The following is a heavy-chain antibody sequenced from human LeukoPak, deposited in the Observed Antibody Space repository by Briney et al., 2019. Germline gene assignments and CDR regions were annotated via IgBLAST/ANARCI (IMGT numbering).Heavy chain of an antibody. CDR2: ITSSGTNI. Sequence: GGSLRLSCAASGFTFSNYEMNWVRQAPGKGLEWVSTITSSGTNIYYADSVKGRFTVSRDNAKNSLYLQMNSLRAEDTAMYYCARRLRYYYDSSGYDHWGQGTLVTVSS. CDR1: GFTFSNYE. CDR3: ARRLRYYYDSSGYDH. V-gene: IGHV3-48*03. J-gene: IGHJ4*02. D-gene: IGHD3-22*01.